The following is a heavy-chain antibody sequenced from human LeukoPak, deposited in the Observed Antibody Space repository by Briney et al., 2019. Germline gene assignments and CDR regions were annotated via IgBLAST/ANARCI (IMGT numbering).Heavy chain of an antibody. V-gene: IGHV3-7*05. D-gene: IGHD6-19*01. J-gene: IGHJ3*02. CDR1: GSTFSYYW. Sequence: TGGPLRLSCAASGSTFSYYWMSWVRQAPGKGLEWVANIKHDGSEKYYVDSVKGRFTISRDNAKNSLYLQMNSLRAEDTAVYYCAREGAVAVAGPWAFDIWGQGTMVPVSS. CDR2: IKHDGSEK. CDR3: AREGAVAVAGPWAFDI.